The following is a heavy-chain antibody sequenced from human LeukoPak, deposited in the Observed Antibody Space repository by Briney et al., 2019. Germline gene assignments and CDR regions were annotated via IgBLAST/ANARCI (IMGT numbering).Heavy chain of an antibody. Sequence: ASVKVSCKASGYTFTNYGITWVRQAPGQGLELMGWISTYNGDTKYAQKVQGRLTMTTDASTSTAYMELRSLTSDDTAVYYCARDFSNTSGFKVVVDFWGQGTLVTVSP. CDR2: ISTYNGDT. V-gene: IGHV1-18*01. D-gene: IGHD1-26*01. CDR1: GYTFTNYG. J-gene: IGHJ4*02. CDR3: ARDFSNTSGFKVVVDF.